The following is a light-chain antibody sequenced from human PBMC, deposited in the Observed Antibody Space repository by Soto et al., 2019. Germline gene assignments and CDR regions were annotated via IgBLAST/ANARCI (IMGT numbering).Light chain of an antibody. CDR1: QSLSTW. CDR2: QAS. J-gene: IGKJ2*01. CDR3: QPYSIFPYT. Sequence: DIQMTQSPSTLSASVGDRDTITCRASQSLSTWLAWYQQRPGKAPKLLISQASSLESGAPSRFRGSGSGTEFTLTINSLQPDDFATYYCQPYSIFPYTFGQGTKLEIK. V-gene: IGKV1-5*03.